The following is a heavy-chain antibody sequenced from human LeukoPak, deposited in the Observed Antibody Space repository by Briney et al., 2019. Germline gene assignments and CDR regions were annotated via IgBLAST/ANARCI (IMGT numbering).Heavy chain of an antibody. Sequence: ASVKVSCKASGYTFTGDYMHWVRQAPGQGLEWMGRINPNSGGTNYAQKFQGRVTMTRDTSISTAYMELSRLRSDDTAVYYCARDPAGWYYDSSGYSEDYWGQGTLVTVSS. V-gene: IGHV1-2*06. CDR1: GYTFTGDY. CDR2: INPNSGGT. D-gene: IGHD3-22*01. CDR3: ARDPAGWYYDSSGYSEDY. J-gene: IGHJ4*02.